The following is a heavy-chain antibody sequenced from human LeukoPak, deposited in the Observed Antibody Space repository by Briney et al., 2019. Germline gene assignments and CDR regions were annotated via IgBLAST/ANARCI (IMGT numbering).Heavy chain of an antibody. V-gene: IGHV1-46*01. J-gene: IGHJ4*02. CDR3: AGDSDVRDGYNSGYDY. CDR2: INPSGGGT. CDR1: GYTFTSYY. D-gene: IGHD5-24*01. Sequence: ASVKVSCKASGYTFTSYYMHWVRQAPGQGLEWMGIINPSGGGTSYAQKFQGRVTMTRDMSTSTVYMELSSLRSEDTAVYYCAGDSDVRDGYNSGYDYWAREPWSPSPQ.